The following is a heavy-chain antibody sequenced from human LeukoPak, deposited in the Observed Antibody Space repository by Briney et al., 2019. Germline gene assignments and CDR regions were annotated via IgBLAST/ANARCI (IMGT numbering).Heavy chain of an antibody. D-gene: IGHD3-10*01. CDR1: GGSISSSSYY. Sequence: SETLSLTCTVSGGSISSSSYYWGWIRQPPGKGLEWIGTIYYSGSTYYNPSLKSRVTISVDTSKNQFSLKLSSVTAADTAVCYCARHEVRGARSFDYWGQGTLVTVSS. CDR3: ARHEVRGARSFDY. J-gene: IGHJ4*02. CDR2: IYYSGST. V-gene: IGHV4-39*01.